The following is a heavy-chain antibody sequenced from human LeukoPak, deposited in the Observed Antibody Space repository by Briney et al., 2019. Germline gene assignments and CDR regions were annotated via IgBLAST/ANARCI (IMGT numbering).Heavy chain of an antibody. Sequence: GGSLRLSCAASGFSFSDSAMHWVRQASGKGLEWVGRIRSKANGYATAYAVSVKGRFTISRDESKSTAYLQMNSLKPEDTAVYFCSRDGINWGQGTLVTVSS. CDR1: GFSFSDSA. CDR2: IRSKANGYAT. V-gene: IGHV3-73*01. CDR3: SRDGIN. D-gene: IGHD3-3*02. J-gene: IGHJ4*02.